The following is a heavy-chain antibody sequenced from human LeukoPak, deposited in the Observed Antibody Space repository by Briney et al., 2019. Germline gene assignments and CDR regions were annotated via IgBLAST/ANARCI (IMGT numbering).Heavy chain of an antibody. V-gene: IGHV4-34*01. CDR2: INHSGST. CDR1: GGSFSGYY. CDR3: ARGQITVTRGKWFDY. Sequence: PSETLSLTCAVYGGSFSGYYWSWIRQPPGKGLEWIGEINHSGSTNYNPSLKSRVTISVDTSKNQFSLKLSSVTAADTAVYYCARGQITVTRGKWFDYWGQGTLVTVSS. J-gene: IGHJ4*02. D-gene: IGHD4-17*01.